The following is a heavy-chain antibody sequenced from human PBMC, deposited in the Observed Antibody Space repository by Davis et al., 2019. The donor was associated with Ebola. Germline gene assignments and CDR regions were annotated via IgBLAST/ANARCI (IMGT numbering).Heavy chain of an antibody. D-gene: IGHD3-3*01. CDR2: INSDGSST. CDR1: GFTVSSNY. J-gene: IGHJ4*02. CDR3: ARGRGLAYDDY. V-gene: IGHV3-74*01. Sequence: HTGGSLRLSCAASGFTVSSNYMSWVRQAPGKGLVWVSRINSDGSSTSYADSVKGRFTISRDNAKNTLYLQMNSLRAEDTAVYYCARGRGLAYDDYWGQGTLVTVSS.